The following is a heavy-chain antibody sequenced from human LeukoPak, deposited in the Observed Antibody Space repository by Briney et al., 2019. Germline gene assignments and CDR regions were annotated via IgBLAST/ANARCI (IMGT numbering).Heavy chain of an antibody. CDR2: ISGSGGST. V-gene: IGHV3-23*01. Sequence: GGSLRLSCAASGFTFSSYAMTWVRQAPGKGLEWVSSISGSGGSTYYADSVKGRFIISRDNSKNTLYLQMNSLRAEDTALYHCAKVAGATTDHWGQGTLVTVSP. D-gene: IGHD1-26*01. CDR1: GFTFSSYA. CDR3: AKVAGATTDH. J-gene: IGHJ4*02.